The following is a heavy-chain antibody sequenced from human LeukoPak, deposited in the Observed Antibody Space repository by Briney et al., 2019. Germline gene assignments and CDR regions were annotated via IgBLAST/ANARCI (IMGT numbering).Heavy chain of an antibody. CDR1: GGSISSSSYY. D-gene: IGHD6-13*01. Sequence: TSETLSLTCTVSGGSISSSSYYWGWIRLPPGKGLEWIGSIYYRGSTYYNPSLKSRVTISVDTSKNQFSLKLSSVTAADTAVYYCARITSSWYYFDYWGQGTLVTVSS. V-gene: IGHV4-39*07. J-gene: IGHJ4*02. CDR2: IYYRGST. CDR3: ARITSSWYYFDY.